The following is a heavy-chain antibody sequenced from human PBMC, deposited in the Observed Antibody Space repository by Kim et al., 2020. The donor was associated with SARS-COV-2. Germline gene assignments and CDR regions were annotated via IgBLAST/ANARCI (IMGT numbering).Heavy chain of an antibody. Sequence: SETLSLTCTVSGGSISSYYWSWIRQPSGKGLEWLGYIYYSGSTNYNPSLKSRVTISVDTSKNHFSLKLSSVTAADTDVYYCARQVDWDDAFDIWGQGTIVTVSS. CDR1: GGSISSYY. V-gene: IGHV4-59*08. CDR2: IYYSGST. D-gene: IGHD2-21*01. CDR3: ARQVDWDDAFDI. J-gene: IGHJ3*02.